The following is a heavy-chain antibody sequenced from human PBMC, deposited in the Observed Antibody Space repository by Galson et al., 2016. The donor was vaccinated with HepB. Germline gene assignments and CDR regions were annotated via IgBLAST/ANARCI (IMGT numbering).Heavy chain of an antibody. CDR3: AVVMVDFELDAFDF. J-gene: IGHJ3*01. Sequence: SVKVSFKVSGYTLTELSMHWVRQAPGKGLEWMGGFDPEDGERMYAEKFQGRVTMTEDTSTDTAYMDLSSLRSEDTAVYYCAVVMVDFELDAFDFWGQGTMVTVSS. D-gene: IGHD2-15*01. V-gene: IGHV1-24*01. CDR2: FDPEDGER. CDR1: GYTLTELS.